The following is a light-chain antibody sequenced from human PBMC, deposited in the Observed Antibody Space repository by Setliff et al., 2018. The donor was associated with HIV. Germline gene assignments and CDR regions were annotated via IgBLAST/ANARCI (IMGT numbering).Light chain of an antibody. CDR3: QVWDTSFDHYV. Sequence: SYELPQPPSVSVAPGQTARITCGENNIGSKSVHWYQQKSGQAPVLVVYDDSDRPPGIPERFSGSNSGTTATLTISRVEAGDEADYYCQVWDTSFDHYVFGSGTKVTVL. V-gene: IGLV3-21*02. J-gene: IGLJ1*01. CDR1: NIGSKS. CDR2: DDS.